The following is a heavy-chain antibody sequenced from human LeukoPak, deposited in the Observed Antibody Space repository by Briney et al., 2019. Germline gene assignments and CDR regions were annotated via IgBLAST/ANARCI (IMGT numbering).Heavy chain of an antibody. Sequence: PGRSLRLSCAASGFTFSSYGMHWVRQAPGKGLEWVAVIWYDGSNKYYADSVKGRFTISRDNSKNTLYLQMNSLRAEDTAVYYCARDLNYYDSSGGDYYYGMDVWGQGTTVTVSS. D-gene: IGHD3-22*01. CDR1: GFTFSSYG. CDR3: ARDLNYYDSSGGDYYYGMDV. CDR2: IWYDGSNK. J-gene: IGHJ6*02. V-gene: IGHV3-33*01.